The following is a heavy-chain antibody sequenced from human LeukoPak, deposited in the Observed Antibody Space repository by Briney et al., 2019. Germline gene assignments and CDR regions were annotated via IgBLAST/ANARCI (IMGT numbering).Heavy chain of an antibody. CDR2: INPNSGGT. Sequence: ASVKVSCKASGYTFTGYYMHWVRQAPGQGLEWMGWINPNSGGTNYAQKFQGRVTMTRDTSISTAYVVLSRLRSDDTAVYYCASGYYDSSGLPFDYWGQGTLVTVSS. D-gene: IGHD3-22*01. V-gene: IGHV1-2*02. CDR1: GYTFTGYY. CDR3: ASGYYDSSGLPFDY. J-gene: IGHJ4*02.